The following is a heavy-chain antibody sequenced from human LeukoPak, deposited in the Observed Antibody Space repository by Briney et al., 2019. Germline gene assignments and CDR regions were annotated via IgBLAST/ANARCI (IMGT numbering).Heavy chain of an antibody. CDR2: ISAYNGNT. CDR3: ARGGMVVVVIDLDY. CDR1: GYPFTNYV. J-gene: IGHJ4*02. V-gene: IGHV1-18*01. D-gene: IGHD3-22*01. Sequence: ASVKDSCKASGYPFTNYVISWVRQAPGQGLEWMGWISAYNGNTNYAQKFQGSGTMSTDTSTSTAYMEQRSLRSDDTAVYYCARGGMVVVVIDLDYWGQGTLVTVSS.